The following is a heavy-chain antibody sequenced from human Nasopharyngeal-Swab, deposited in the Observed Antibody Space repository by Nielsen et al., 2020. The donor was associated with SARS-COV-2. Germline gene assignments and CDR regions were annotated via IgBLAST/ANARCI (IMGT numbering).Heavy chain of an antibody. CDR1: GGSISSSSYY. V-gene: IGHV4-61*01. J-gene: IGHJ6*02. CDR2: IYYSGST. D-gene: IGHD6-19*01. CDR3: ARDNGGWSGKNYYYYGMDV. Sequence: SGTLSLTCTVSGGSISSSSYYWSWIRQPPGKGLEWIGYIYYSGSTNYNPSLKSRVTISVDTSKNQFSLKLSSVTAADTAVYYCARDNGGWSGKNYYYYGMDVWGQGITVTVSS.